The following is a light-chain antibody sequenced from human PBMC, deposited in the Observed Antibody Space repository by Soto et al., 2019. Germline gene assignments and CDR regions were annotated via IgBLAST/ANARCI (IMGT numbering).Light chain of an antibody. V-gene: IGLV2-23*02. CDR1: SSDVGSYNL. CDR2: EVS. CDR3: CSYAGSSTLV. J-gene: IGLJ1*01. Sequence: QFVLTQPASVSGSPGQSITISCTGTSSDVGSYNLVSWYQHHPGKAPKLIIYEVSKRPSGVSNRFSGSKSGNTASLTISGLQAEDEADYYCCSYAGSSTLVFGTGTKVTVL.